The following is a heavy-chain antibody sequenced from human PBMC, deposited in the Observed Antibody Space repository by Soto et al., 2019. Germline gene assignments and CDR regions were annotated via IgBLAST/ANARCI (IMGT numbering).Heavy chain of an antibody. CDR3: ARDLDHCGGDCCSFDY. V-gene: IGHV3-53*01. CDR2: IYKNGDT. J-gene: IGHJ4*02. CDR1: GFPVRSST. Sequence: GGSLTLSCKASGFPVRSSTMNWVGQPPGKGLEWVSVIYKNGDTFYADSVKGRFTISRDNFTNTLYLQMNSLRAEDTAVYFCARDLDHCGGDCCSFDYWGQGILVTVSS. D-gene: IGHD2-21*02.